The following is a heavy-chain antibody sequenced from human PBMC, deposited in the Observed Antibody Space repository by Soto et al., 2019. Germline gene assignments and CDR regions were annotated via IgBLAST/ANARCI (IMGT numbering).Heavy chain of an antibody. J-gene: IGHJ4*02. CDR2: INPNSGGT. V-gene: IGHV1-2*02. Sequence: GASVKVSCKASGYTFTAYYMHWVRQAPGQGLEWMGWINPNSGGTNYAQKFQGRVTMTRDTSTSTAYMELSRLRSDDTAVYYCARVHYDSVPADYWGQGTQVTVSS. CDR3: ARVHYDSVPADY. CDR1: GYTFTAYY. D-gene: IGHD3-22*01.